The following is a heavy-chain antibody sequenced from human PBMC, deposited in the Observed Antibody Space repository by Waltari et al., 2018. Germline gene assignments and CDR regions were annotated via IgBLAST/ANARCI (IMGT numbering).Heavy chain of an antibody. CDR1: GYTCSDKY. CDR3: ARDLFPNFWSGYGFDF. D-gene: IGHD3-3*01. CDR2: INPKSGAT. J-gene: IGHJ3*01. Sequence: QGHLVQYGVEVRKPGAEVRLSCKTSGYTCSDKYIYWVRQAPGQGLEWMGWINPKSGATNPAQNYQGRVTMTTDTSTNTVYMELRRLTSDDTAVYYCARDLFPNFWSGYGFDFWGQGTKVTVSS. V-gene: IGHV1-2*02.